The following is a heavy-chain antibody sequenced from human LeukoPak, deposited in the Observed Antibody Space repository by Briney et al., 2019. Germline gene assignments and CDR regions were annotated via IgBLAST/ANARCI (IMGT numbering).Heavy chain of an antibody. Sequence: SLRLSCAASGFTDITNDMHWVRQARGKGLEWVAVLYRDGNTKYADSVQGRFTISRDNSKNNLYLEMNSLSPDDTAVYYCARGVEPLAANTLAYWGQGTLVTVSS. CDR2: LYRDGNT. D-gene: IGHD1-14*01. CDR1: GFTDITND. J-gene: IGHJ4*02. CDR3: ARGVEPLAANTLAY. V-gene: IGHV3-53*01.